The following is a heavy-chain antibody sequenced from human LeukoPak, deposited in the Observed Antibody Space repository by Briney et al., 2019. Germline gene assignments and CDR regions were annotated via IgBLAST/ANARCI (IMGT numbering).Heavy chain of an antibody. CDR2: IYYSGST. CDR1: GGSISSGDYY. D-gene: IGHD5-18*01. V-gene: IGHV4-30-4*08. J-gene: IGHJ6*03. CDR3: ARGGYGGYYYYMDV. Sequence: PSQTLSLTCTVSGGSISSGDYYWSWIRQPPGKGLEWIGYIYYSGSTYYNPSPKSRVTISVDTSKNQFSLKLSSVTAADTAVYYCARGGYGGYYYYMDVWGKGTTVTVSS.